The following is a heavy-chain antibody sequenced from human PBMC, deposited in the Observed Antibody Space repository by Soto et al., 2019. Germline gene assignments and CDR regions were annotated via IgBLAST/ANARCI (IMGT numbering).Heavy chain of an antibody. V-gene: IGHV1-24*01. J-gene: IGHJ6*02. Sequence: ASVKLSCKFSGYTLTVLSMNWARQAPGKCLEWMGVFYPEDGEPIYSHKFHGRVTMTDDTSTDTAYMELISLRSEDTSLYYCAAVNWNYGVYYYYGMDVWGQGSTVTITS. CDR2: FYPEDGEP. D-gene: IGHD1-7*01. CDR3: AAVNWNYGVYYYYGMDV. CDR1: GYTLTVLS.